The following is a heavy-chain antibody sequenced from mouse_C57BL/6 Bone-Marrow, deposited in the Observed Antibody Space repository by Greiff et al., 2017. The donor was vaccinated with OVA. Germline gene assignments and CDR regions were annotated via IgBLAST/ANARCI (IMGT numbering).Heavy chain of an antibody. Sequence: QVQLKQSGPGLVAPSQSLSITCTVSGFSLTSYAISWVRQPPGKGLEWLGVIWPGGGTNYNSALKSRLSISKDNSKSQVFLKMNSLQTDDTARYYSARKDDGYHAYTMDYWGQGTSVTVSS. CDR2: IWPGGGT. D-gene: IGHD2-3*01. V-gene: IGHV2-9-1*01. CDR3: ARKDDGYHAYTMDY. J-gene: IGHJ4*01. CDR1: GFSLTSYA.